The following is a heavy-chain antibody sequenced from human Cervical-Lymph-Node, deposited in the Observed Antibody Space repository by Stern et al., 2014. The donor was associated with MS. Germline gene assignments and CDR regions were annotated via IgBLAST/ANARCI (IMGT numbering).Heavy chain of an antibody. J-gene: IGHJ6*02. CDR2: ISFDASKK. V-gene: IGHV3-30*18. CDR1: GFTFGSYG. Sequence: VQLVESGGGVVQPGRSLRLSCAASGFTFGSYGMHWGRQAPGKGLAWVAVISFDASKKDYADSVKGRLTISRDNIKNTLYLQMSSLRVEDTAVYYCAKGPAAMGGWRYYGMDVWGQGTTVTVSS. D-gene: IGHD2-2*01. CDR3: AKGPAAMGGWRYYGMDV.